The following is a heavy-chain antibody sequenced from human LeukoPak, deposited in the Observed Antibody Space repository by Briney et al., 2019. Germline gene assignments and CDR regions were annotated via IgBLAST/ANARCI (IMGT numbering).Heavy chain of an antibody. CDR1: GGYVGSANYY. CDR3: VRADKAFGVVTFDH. CDR2: IYSSGAT. J-gene: IGHJ4*02. V-gene: IGHV4-30-4*08. D-gene: IGHD2-21*02. Sequence: SQTLSLTCTVSGGYVGSANYYWNWIRQSPERGLEWIGYIYSSGATYYNPSLNSRLSISFDKSRSQLSLKLTSMTAADTAVYYCVRADKAFGVVTFDHWGRGILVTVSS.